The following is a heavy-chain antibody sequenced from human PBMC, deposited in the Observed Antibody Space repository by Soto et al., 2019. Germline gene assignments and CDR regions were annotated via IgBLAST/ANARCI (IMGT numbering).Heavy chain of an antibody. CDR2: ISYDGSNK. V-gene: IGHV3-30*18. CDR3: AKVVDNWTWDYYMDV. D-gene: IGHD1-20*01. J-gene: IGHJ6*03. Sequence: QVQLVESGGGVVQPGRSLRLSCAASGFTFSSYGMHWVRQAPGKGLEWVAVISYDGSNKYYADSVKGRFTISRDNSKNTLYLQMNSLRAEDTAVYYCAKVVDNWTWDYYMDVWGKGTTVTVSS. CDR1: GFTFSSYG.